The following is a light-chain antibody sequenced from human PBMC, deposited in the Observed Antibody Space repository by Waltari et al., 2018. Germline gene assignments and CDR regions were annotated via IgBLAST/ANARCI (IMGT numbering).Light chain of an antibody. J-gene: IGKJ4*01. CDR2: AAS. CDR1: QDISNY. Sequence: DIQLTQSPSFLSASVGDRVNITCRASQDISNYLAWYQQKLGKVPKLLIFAASTLQNGVPSRFSGSGSGTEFTLTIASLQPEDFATYYCQQVQTHAALTFGGGTRVEIK. CDR3: QQVQTHAALT. V-gene: IGKV1-9*01.